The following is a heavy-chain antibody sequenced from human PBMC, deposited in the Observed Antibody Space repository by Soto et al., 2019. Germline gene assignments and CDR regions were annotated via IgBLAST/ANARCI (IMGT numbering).Heavy chain of an antibody. D-gene: IGHD2-15*01. CDR1: GFTFSSYA. CDR2: ISFDGNNK. Sequence: QVQMVESGGGVVQPGRSLRLSCVVSGFTFSSYAMHWVRQAPGKGLEWVAVISFDGNNKDYADSLKGRFSISRDNSKNTLYLQMNSLRADDTAVYYCARARGIGDYWGQGTLVTVSS. V-gene: IGHV3-30-3*01. J-gene: IGHJ4*02. CDR3: ARARGIGDY.